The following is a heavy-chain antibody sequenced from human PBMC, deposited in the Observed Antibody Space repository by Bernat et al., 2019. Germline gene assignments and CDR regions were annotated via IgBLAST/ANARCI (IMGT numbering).Heavy chain of an antibody. Sequence: EVQLVESGGGLVQPGGSLRLSCLASGFTFSTYAMHWVRQAPGKGLEYVSAINSNGVSTYYADSVKGRFTISRDNSKNTLYLQMSSLRAEETAVYYCVKDGYCNSTGCYTLDYWGQGTLVTVSS. CDR3: VKDGYCNSTGCYTLDY. J-gene: IGHJ4*02. CDR1: GFTFSTYA. V-gene: IGHV3-64D*06. CDR2: INSNGVST. D-gene: IGHD2-2*02.